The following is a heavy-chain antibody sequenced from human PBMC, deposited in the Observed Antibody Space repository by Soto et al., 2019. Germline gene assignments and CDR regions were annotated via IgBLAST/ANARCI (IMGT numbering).Heavy chain of an antibody. V-gene: IGHV4-59*01. J-gene: IGHJ4*02. CDR2: IYYTGTT. Sequence: SETLSLTCTVSGVSISSSYWSWIRQSPGTGLEWIGYIYYTGTTNYNPSLKRRVTISLDTAKNQFSLNVNSLTTADTAVYFCARGGNRYSNTASGVGGFDFWGQGTLVTVS. CDR1: GVSISSSY. CDR3: ARGGNRYSNTASGVGGFDF. D-gene: IGHD5-12*01.